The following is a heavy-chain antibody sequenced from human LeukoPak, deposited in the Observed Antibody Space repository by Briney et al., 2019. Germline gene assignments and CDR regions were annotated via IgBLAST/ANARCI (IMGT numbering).Heavy chain of an antibody. J-gene: IGHJ4*02. CDR1: GYSFTSYW. V-gene: IGHV5-51*01. CDR2: IYPGDSDT. CDR3: ARGTVDRRVLDY. Sequence: GESLKISCKGSGYSFTSYWIGWVRRMPGKGLEWMGIIYPGDSDTRYNPSFQGQVTISADRSINTAYLQWSSLEASDTAMYYCARGTVDRRVLDYWGQGTLVTVSS. D-gene: IGHD4-11*01.